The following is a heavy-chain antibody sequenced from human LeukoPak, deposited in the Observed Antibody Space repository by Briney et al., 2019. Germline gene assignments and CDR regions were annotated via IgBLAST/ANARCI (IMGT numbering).Heavy chain of an antibody. CDR3: ASTMMPKDAFDI. CDR1: GYSISSGYY. J-gene: IGHJ3*02. CDR2: IYHSGST. Sequence: SETLSLTCTASGYSISSGYYWGWIRQPPGKGLEWIGSIYHSGSTYYNPSLKSRVTISVDTSKNQFSLKLSSVTAADTAVYYCASTMMPKDAFDIWGQGTMVTVSS. D-gene: IGHD3-22*01. V-gene: IGHV4-38-2*02.